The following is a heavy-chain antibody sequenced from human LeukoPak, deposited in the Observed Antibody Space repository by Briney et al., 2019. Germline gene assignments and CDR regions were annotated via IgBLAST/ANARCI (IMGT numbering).Heavy chain of an antibody. J-gene: IGHJ5*02. CDR2: IWYDGSNK. CDR3: AKPYLGGGYDTLNWFDP. V-gene: IGHV3-33*08. D-gene: IGHD3-22*01. CDR1: GFTFSSYW. Sequence: PGGSLRLSCAASGFTFSSYWMSWVRQAPGKGLEWVAVIWYDGSNKYYADSVKGRFTISRDNSKNTLYLQMNSLRAEDTAVYYCAKPYLGGGYDTLNWFDPWGQGTLVTVSS.